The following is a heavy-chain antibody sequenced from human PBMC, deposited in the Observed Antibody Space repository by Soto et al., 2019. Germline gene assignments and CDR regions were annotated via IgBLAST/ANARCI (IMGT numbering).Heavy chain of an antibody. D-gene: IGHD3-10*01. J-gene: IGHJ4*02. CDR1: GFTFSDYS. Sequence: EVQLVESGGGLVKPGGSLRLSCAASGFTFSDYSMNWVRQAPGKGLEWVSSITSTSSYKHYADSVRGRFTISRDNAKNSLYLQMNSLIAEDTAVYYCARFIGSGSYRSDYWGQGTLVTVSS. CDR2: ITSTSSYK. CDR3: ARFIGSGSYRSDY. V-gene: IGHV3-21*01.